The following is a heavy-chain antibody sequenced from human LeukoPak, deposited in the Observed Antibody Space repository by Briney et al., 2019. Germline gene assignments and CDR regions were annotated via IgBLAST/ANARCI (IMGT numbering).Heavy chain of an antibody. Sequence: SETLTLTCTVPGGSVSSYYWSWIRQPPGKGLEWIGYMYYSGSTNYNPSLKSRVTISLDTPKNQFSLRLNSVTAADTAVYYCARGVAGYGPYDYWGQGTLVTVSS. CDR2: MYYSGST. J-gene: IGHJ4*02. CDR3: ARGVAGYGPYDY. CDR1: GGSVSSYY. V-gene: IGHV4-59*02. D-gene: IGHD5-12*01.